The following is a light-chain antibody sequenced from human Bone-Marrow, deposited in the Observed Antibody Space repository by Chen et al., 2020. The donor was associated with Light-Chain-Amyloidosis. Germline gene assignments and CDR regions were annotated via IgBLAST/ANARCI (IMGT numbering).Light chain of an antibody. V-gene: IGLV3-25*03. CDR3: QSADSSGTYEVI. Sequence: SYELTQPPSVSVSPGQTARITCSGDDLPTKYAYWYQQKPGQAPVLVIHRDTERPSGISERFSGSSSGTTATVTISGGQAEDEAEYHCQSADSSGTYEVIFGGGTKLTVL. J-gene: IGLJ2*01. CDR1: DLPTKY. CDR2: RDT.